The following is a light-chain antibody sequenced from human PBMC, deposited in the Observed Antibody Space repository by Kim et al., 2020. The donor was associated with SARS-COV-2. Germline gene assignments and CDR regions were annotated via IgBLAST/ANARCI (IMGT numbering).Light chain of an antibody. J-gene: IGKJ5*01. Sequence: PVERAALSCKSSQNVGTKLAWYQQKPGQAPRLLIYDASTRASGIPDRFFGSGSGTEFTLIIGRLQSEDFALYYCQQYHNWPPITFGQGTRLEIK. CDR1: QNVGTK. V-gene: IGKV3-15*01. CDR3: QQYHNWPPIT. CDR2: DAS.